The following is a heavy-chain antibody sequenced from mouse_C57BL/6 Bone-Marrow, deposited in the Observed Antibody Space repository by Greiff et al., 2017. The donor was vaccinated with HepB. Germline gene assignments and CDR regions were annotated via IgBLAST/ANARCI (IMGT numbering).Heavy chain of an antibody. V-gene: IGHV1-55*01. CDR2: IYPGSGST. J-gene: IGHJ3*01. CDR3: ARLEDYDVDRFAH. D-gene: IGHD2-4*01. Sequence: QVQLQQPGAGLVKPVASVTMPCKTSGYTFTRYWTTWVKQWPGQGLEWIGDIYPGSGSTNYNEKFKSKATLTVDTSSSTAYMQRSSLTSEDSAVYYCARLEDYDVDRFAHWSEGILFTVSA. CDR1: GYTFTRYW.